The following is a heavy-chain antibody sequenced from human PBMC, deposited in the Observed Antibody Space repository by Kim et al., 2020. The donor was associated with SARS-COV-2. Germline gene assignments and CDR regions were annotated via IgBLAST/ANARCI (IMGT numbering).Heavy chain of an antibody. CDR3: ARDVWFGNYYYGMDV. Sequence: GSVKGVFTISRENAKNTLYLQMNSLRAGDTVVYYCARDVWFGNYYYGMDVWGQGTTVTVSS. V-gene: IGHV3-13*01. J-gene: IGHJ6*02. D-gene: IGHD3-10*01.